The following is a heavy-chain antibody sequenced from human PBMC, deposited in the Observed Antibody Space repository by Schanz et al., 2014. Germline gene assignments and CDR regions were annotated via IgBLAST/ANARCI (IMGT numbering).Heavy chain of an antibody. CDR1: GFTFSTSA. J-gene: IGHJ4*02. D-gene: IGHD5-12*01. CDR3: ARKVVATIGGYYDN. Sequence: EVQLLESGGGLVQPGGSLRLSCAASGFTFSTSAMSWVRQAPGKGLEWVSSISGSGGSTYYADSVRGRFTISRDNAENTLFLQMNSLRAEDTAVYYCARKVVATIGGYYDNWGQGTPVTVSS. V-gene: IGHV3-23*01. CDR2: ISGSGGST.